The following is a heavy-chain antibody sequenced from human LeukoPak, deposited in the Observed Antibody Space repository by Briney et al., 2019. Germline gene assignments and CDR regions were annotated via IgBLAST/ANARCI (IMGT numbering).Heavy chain of an antibody. D-gene: IGHD7-27*01. V-gene: IGHV1-3*01. Sequence: ASVKVSCKASGYTFTSYAMHWVRQAPGQRLEWMGWINAGNGNTKYSQKFQGRVTITRDTSASTAYMELSSLRSEDTAVYYCARDRSPIWGFDAAPRHGMDVWGQGTTVTVSS. J-gene: IGHJ6*02. CDR3: ARDRSPIWGFDAAPRHGMDV. CDR2: INAGNGNT. CDR1: GYTFTSYA.